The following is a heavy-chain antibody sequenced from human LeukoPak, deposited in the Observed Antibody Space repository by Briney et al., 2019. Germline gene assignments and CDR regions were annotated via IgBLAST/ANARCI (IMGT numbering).Heavy chain of an antibody. V-gene: IGHV3-53*01. D-gene: IGHD1-1*01. CDR3: ARTVQLERPVPLRNYYYMDV. Sequence: GGSLRLSCAASGFTVSSNYMSWVRQAPGKGLEWVSVIYSGGSTYYADSVNGRFTISRDNSKNTLYLQMNSLRAEDTAVYFCARTVQLERPVPLRNYYYMDVWGKGTTVTISS. CDR2: IYSGGST. J-gene: IGHJ6*03. CDR1: GFTVSSNY.